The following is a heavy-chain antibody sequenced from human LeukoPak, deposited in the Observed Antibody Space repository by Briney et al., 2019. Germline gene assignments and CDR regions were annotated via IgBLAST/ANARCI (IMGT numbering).Heavy chain of an antibody. J-gene: IGHJ3*02. V-gene: IGHV4-34*12. CDR3: AKSNGYGLVDI. CDR1: GGSFSGYY. D-gene: IGHD3-10*01. Sequence: SETLSLTCAVYGGSFSGYYWTWVRQPPGKGLEWIGNIFYSGSTYYSPSLKSRVTISLDTSRNQFSLKLNSVTAADTAVYYCAKSNGYGLVDIWGQGTMVTVSS. CDR2: IFYSGST.